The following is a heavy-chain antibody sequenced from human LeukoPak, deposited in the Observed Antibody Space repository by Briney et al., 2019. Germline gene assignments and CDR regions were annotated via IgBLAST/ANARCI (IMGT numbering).Heavy chain of an antibody. CDR1: GGSISSSNYY. V-gene: IGHV4-39*01. CDR2: IYYSGSP. J-gene: IGHJ4*02. D-gene: IGHD1-1*01. Sequence: SETLSLTCTVSGGSISSSNYYWGWIRQPPGKGLVCIGSIYYSGSPYYNPSLKSRVTISVDTSKNQFSLRLSSVTAADTAVYYCATWRTAKTGFDYWGQGTLVTVSS. CDR3: ATWRTAKTGFDY.